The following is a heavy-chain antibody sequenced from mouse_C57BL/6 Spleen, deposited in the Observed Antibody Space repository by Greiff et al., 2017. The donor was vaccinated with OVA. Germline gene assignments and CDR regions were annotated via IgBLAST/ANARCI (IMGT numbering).Heavy chain of an antibody. CDR2: INPNNGGT. D-gene: IGHD2-4*01. J-gene: IGHJ2*01. V-gene: IGHV1-22*01. Sequence: VQLQQSGPELVKPGASVKMSCKASGYTFTDYNMHWVKQSHGKSLEWIGYINPNNGGTSYNQKFKGKATLTVNKSSSTAYMELRSLTSEDSAVYYCSRGDYDYDRGGFDYWGQGTTLTVST. CDR3: SRGDYDYDRGGFDY. CDR1: GYTFTDYN.